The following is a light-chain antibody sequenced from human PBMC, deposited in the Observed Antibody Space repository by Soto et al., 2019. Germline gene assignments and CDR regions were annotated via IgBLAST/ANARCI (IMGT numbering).Light chain of an antibody. CDR1: ALPKQY. CDR3: QSADSSGTAV. Sequence: SYELTQPPSVSVSPGQTDRITCSGDALPKQYAYWYQQKPGQAPVLVIYKDSERPSGIPERFSGSSSGTTVTLTISGVQAVDEADYYCQSADSSGTAVFGVGTQLTVL. V-gene: IGLV3-25*02. J-gene: IGLJ7*01. CDR2: KDS.